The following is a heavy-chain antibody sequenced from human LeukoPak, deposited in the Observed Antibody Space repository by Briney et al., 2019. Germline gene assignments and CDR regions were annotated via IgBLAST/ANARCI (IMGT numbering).Heavy chain of an antibody. CDR3: ARDWSGDDY. J-gene: IGHJ4*02. D-gene: IGHD3-3*01. CDR2: ISGSGGST. Sequence: GGSLRLSCAASGFTFSSYAMSWVRQAPGKGLEWVSAISGSGGSTYYADSVKGRFTISRDDAKNSLYLQMNSLRAEDTALYYCARDWSGDDYWGQGTLVTASS. CDR1: GFTFSSYA. V-gene: IGHV3-23*01.